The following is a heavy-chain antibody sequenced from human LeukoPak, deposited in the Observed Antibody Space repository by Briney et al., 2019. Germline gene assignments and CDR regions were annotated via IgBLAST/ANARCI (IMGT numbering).Heavy chain of an antibody. J-gene: IGHJ6*02. CDR1: GGSFSGYY. D-gene: IGHD6-13*01. V-gene: IGHV4-34*01. CDR3: ARGGMAAAGPPLSHYYYGMDV. CDR2: INRSGST. Sequence: PSETLSLTCAVYGGSFSGYYWSWIRQPPGKGLEWIGEINRSGSTNYNPSLKSRVTISVDTSKNQFSLKLSSVTAADTAVYYCARGGMAAAGPPLSHYYYGMDVWGQGTTVTVSS.